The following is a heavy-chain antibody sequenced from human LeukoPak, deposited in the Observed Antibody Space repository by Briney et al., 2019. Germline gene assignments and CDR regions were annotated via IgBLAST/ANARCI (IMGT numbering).Heavy chain of an antibody. CDR1: GFTFDDYA. V-gene: IGHV3-9*01. Sequence: GGSLRLSCAASGFTFDDYAMHWVRQAPGKGLEWVSGISWNSGSIGYADSVKGRFTISRDNAKNSLYLQMNSLRAEDTALYYCAKGPSRYYYYGMDVWGQGTTVTVPS. J-gene: IGHJ6*02. CDR3: AKGPSRYYYYGMDV. CDR2: ISWNSGSI.